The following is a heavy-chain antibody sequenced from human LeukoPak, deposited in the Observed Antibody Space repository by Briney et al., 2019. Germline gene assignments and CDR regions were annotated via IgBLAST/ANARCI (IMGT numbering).Heavy chain of an antibody. J-gene: IGHJ3*02. CDR2: ISPSGGAI. CDR3: ARSDYYGSGSYFSHAFDI. CDR1: GFTFSDYY. V-gene: IGHV3-11*04. Sequence: GGSLRLSCAASGFTFSDYYMSWIRQAPGKGLEWLAFISPSGGAIYYADSVKGRFTISRDNVKNSLYLQMNSLRAEDTAVYYCARSDYYGSGSYFSHAFDIWGQGTMVTVSS. D-gene: IGHD3-10*01.